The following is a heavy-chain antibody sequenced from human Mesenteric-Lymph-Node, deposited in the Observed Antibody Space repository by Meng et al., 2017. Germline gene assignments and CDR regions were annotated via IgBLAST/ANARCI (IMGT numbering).Heavy chain of an antibody. CDR2: IYYTGST. Sequence: QVRLQESGPELLKPSQTLSLTCTVSCGSIKSDSYYWSWIRQHPGKGLEWIGYIYYTGSTFYNPSLKSRVTISVDTSKNQFSLNLSSVTAADTAVYFCARTNYGDYNWFDPWGQGTLVTVSS. CDR1: CGSIKSDSYY. J-gene: IGHJ5*02. V-gene: IGHV4-31*03. D-gene: IGHD4-17*01. CDR3: ARTNYGDYNWFDP.